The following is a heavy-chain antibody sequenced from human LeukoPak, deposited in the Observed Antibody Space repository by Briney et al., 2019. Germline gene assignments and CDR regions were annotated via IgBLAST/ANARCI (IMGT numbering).Heavy chain of an antibody. CDR2: ISSSGSTI. V-gene: IGHV3-11*04. Sequence: GGSLRLSCAASGFTFSGYWMSWVRQAPGKGLEWVSYISSSGSTIYYADSVKGRFTISRDNAKNSLYLQMNSLRAEDTAVYYCASPGDYDSSGYYKSYWGQGTLVTVSS. CDR1: GFTFSGYW. D-gene: IGHD3-22*01. CDR3: ASPGDYDSSGYYKSY. J-gene: IGHJ4*02.